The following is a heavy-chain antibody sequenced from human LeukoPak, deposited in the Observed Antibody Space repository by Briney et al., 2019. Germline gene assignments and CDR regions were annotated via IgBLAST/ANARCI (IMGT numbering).Heavy chain of an antibody. Sequence: GGSLRLSCAASGFTFDDYTMHWVRQAPRKGLEWVSLVSWDGGSTYYADSVKGRFTISRDNSKNSLYLQMNSLRTEDTALYYCTKGGDSSGWWADYWGQGTLVTVSS. D-gene: IGHD6-19*01. J-gene: IGHJ4*02. V-gene: IGHV3-43*01. CDR2: VSWDGGST. CDR3: TKGGDSSGWWADY. CDR1: GFTFDDYT.